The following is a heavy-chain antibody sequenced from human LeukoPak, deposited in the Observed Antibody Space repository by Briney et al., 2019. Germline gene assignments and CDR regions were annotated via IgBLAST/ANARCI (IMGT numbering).Heavy chain of an antibody. D-gene: IGHD6-19*01. CDR1: GGSISSYY. CDR3: ATAPWGYSSGWYFFDY. J-gene: IGHJ4*02. Sequence: PSETLSLTCTVSGGSISSYYWSWIRQPPGKGLEWIGYIYYSGSTNYNPSLKSRVTVSVDTSKNQFSLKLSSVTAADTAVYYCATAPWGYSSGWYFFDYWGQGTLVTVSS. CDR2: IYYSGST. V-gene: IGHV4-59*01.